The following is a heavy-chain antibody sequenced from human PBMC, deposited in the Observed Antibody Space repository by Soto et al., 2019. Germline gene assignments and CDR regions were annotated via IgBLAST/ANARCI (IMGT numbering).Heavy chain of an antibody. CDR2: IIPIFGTA. D-gene: IGHD6-19*01. J-gene: IGHJ4*02. CDR1: GGTFSSFA. Sequence: VQLVQSGAELRKPGSSVKVSCKASGGTFSSFAISWVRQAPGQGLEWMGGIIPIFGTANYAQKFQGRVTITADQSTSTACMELSILRSEDTDVYYCARVGNSSGWYDYWGQGTLVTVSS. CDR3: ARVGNSSGWYDY. V-gene: IGHV1-69*01.